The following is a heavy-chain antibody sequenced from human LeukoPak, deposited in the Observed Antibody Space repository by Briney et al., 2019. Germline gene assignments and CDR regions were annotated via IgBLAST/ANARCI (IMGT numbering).Heavy chain of an antibody. Sequence: GGSLRLSCAASGFPFTNYWMIWVRQAPGKRPEWVGNINQDGSETNYVDSVKGRFSMSRDNAKTSLYLQMNSLRAEDTAVYYCATDRKVGAGVPRFDYWGQGALVTLPS. J-gene: IGHJ4*02. CDR2: INQDGSET. CDR1: GFPFTNYW. CDR3: ATDRKVGAGVPRFDY. D-gene: IGHD1-26*01. V-gene: IGHV3-7*01.